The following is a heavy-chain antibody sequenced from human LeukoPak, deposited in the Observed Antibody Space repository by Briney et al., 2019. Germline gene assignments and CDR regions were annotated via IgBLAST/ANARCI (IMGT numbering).Heavy chain of an antibody. D-gene: IGHD1/OR15-1a*01. CDR1: GFTFSNYA. V-gene: IGHV3-23*01. CDR3: AKDSVWNNGPHYSDC. Sequence: GGSLRLSCAASGFTFSNYAMSWVRQAPGKGLEWVSAISGSGGSTYYADSVKGRFTISRDNSKNTLYLQMNSLRAEDTAVYYCAKDSVWNNGPHYSDCWGQGILVTVSS. J-gene: IGHJ4*02. CDR2: ISGSGGST.